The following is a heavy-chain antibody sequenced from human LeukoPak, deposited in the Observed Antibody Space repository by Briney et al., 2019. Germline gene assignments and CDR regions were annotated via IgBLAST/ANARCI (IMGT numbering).Heavy chain of an antibody. CDR3: AGTYDSSGYYLPYFDY. D-gene: IGHD3-22*01. CDR1: GGTFSSYA. CDR2: IIPILGIA. V-gene: IGHV1-69*04. Sequence: SVKVSCKASGGTFSSYAISWVRQAPGQGLEWMGRIIPILGIANYAQKFQGRVTITADKSTSTAYMELSSLRSEDTAVYYCAGTYDSSGYYLPYFDYWGQGTLVPVSS. J-gene: IGHJ4*02.